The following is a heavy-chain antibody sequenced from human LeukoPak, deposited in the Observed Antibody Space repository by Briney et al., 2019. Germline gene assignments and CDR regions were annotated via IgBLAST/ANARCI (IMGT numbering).Heavy chain of an antibody. Sequence: GGSLRLSCAASGFTFNNYAMSWVRQATGKGLEWVSAISGSGDSTYYADSVKGRFTISRDNSKNTLYLQMNSLRAEDTAMHYCVSGSASGRLFAYSGQGTLVTVSS. CDR1: GFTFNNYA. J-gene: IGHJ4*02. D-gene: IGHD2-15*01. V-gene: IGHV3-23*01. CDR2: ISGSGDST. CDR3: VSGSASGRLFAY.